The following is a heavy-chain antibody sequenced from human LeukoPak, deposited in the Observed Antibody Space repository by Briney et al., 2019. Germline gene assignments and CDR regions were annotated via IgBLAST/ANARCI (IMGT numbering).Heavy chain of an antibody. D-gene: IGHD6-19*01. J-gene: IGHJ5*02. CDR2: INHSGST. CDR1: GGSFSGYY. Sequence: PSETLSLTCAVYGGSFSGYYWSWIRQPPGKGLEWIGEINHSGSTNYNPSLKSRVTISVDTSKNQFSLKLSSVTAADTAVYYCARGAPSRAVAGTDWFDPWGQGTLVTVSS. CDR3: ARGAPSRAVAGTDWFDP. V-gene: IGHV4-34*01.